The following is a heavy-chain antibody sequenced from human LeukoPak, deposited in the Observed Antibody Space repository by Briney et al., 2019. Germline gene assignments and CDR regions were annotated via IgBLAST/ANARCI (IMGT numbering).Heavy chain of an antibody. Sequence: GGSLRLSCAASGFTFSSYAMHWVRQAPGKGLEWVAVISYDGSNKYYADSVKGRFTISRDNSKNTLYLQMHSLRAEDTAVYYCARDFVAAPTVWGQGTTVTVSS. J-gene: IGHJ6*02. CDR1: GFTFSSYA. D-gene: IGHD6-13*01. CDR3: ARDFVAAPTV. CDR2: ISYDGSNK. V-gene: IGHV3-30-3*01.